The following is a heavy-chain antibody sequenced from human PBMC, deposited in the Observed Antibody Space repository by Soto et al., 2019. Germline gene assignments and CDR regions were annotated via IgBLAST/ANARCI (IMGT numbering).Heavy chain of an antibody. CDR1: GFTFSSYS. D-gene: IGHD3-9*01. CDR2: IFVTGATI. V-gene: IGHV3-48*03. CDR3: ARDKDWAFDY. J-gene: IGHJ4*02. Sequence: GGSLRLSCVSSGFTFSSYSMVWVRQAPGKGLQWVSYIFVTGATIYYADSVKGRFTVSRDNAKNSVFLLMNSLRVEDTGIYYCARDKDWAFDYWGQGTLVPVSS.